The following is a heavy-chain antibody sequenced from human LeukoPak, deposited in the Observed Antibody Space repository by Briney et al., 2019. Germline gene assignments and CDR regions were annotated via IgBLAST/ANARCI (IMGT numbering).Heavy chain of an antibody. CDR3: ARRRYYDGSGYLD. J-gene: IGHJ1*01. CDR2: IYYSGRT. CDR1: GDSIRSSNYY. V-gene: IGHV4-39*01. D-gene: IGHD3-22*01. Sequence: SETLSLTCLVSGDSIRSSNYYWDWIRQPPGKALEWIGSIYYSGRTYYNSSLKSRVSMSVDTTKNQFSLRLTSMTAADTAVYYCARRRYYDGSGYLDWGQGTLVIVS.